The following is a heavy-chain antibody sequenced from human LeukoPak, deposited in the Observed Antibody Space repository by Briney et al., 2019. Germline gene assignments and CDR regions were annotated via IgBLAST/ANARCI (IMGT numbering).Heavy chain of an antibody. D-gene: IGHD2-8*02. V-gene: IGHV3-23*01. J-gene: IGHJ6*03. CDR3: AKGQTGAPSFYYFFYLDG. CDR1: GFTFRSYA. CDR2: ITDSGDVT. Sequence: PGGSLRLSCAASGFTFRSYAMAWVRQAPGKGLEWVSTITDSGDVTYYTDSVKGRFTISRDNSKNTLYLQMHSLTAEDTALYFCAKGQTGAPSFYYFFYLDGWGKGSTVIVSS.